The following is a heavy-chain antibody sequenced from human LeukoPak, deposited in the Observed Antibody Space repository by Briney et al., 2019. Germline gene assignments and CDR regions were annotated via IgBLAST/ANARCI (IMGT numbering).Heavy chain of an antibody. V-gene: IGHV3-23*01. Sequence: GGSQRLSCAASGFMFSSYAMSWVRQAPGKGLEWVSVISGSSGSIYYADSVKGRFTISRDNSKNTLYLQMNSLRAEDTAIYYCAKESGFGSGNYPRVYLDYWGQGILVTVSS. J-gene: IGHJ4*02. D-gene: IGHD3-10*01. CDR1: GFMFSSYA. CDR3: AKESGFGSGNYPRVYLDY. CDR2: ISGSSGSI.